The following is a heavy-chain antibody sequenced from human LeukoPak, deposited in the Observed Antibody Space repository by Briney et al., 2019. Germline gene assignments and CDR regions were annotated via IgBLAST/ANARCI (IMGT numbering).Heavy chain of an antibody. D-gene: IGHD3-10*01. CDR2: IYHSGST. CDR3: ARVRASMVRGSYGSAFDI. Sequence: SETLSLTCAVSGGSISSGNWWSWVRQPPGKGLEWIGEIYHSGSTNYNPSLKSRVTISVDKSKNQFSLKLSSVTAADTAVYYCARVRASMVRGSYGSAFDIWGQGTMVTVSS. V-gene: IGHV4-4*02. J-gene: IGHJ3*02. CDR1: GGSISSGNW.